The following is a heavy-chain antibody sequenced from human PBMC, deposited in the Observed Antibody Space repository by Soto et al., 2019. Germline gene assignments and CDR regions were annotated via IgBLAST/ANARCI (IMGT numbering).Heavy chain of an antibody. V-gene: IGHV4-34*01. Sequence: VQLQQWGAGLLKPSETLSLTCAVYGGSFSGYHWSWFRQPPGKGLEWIGEINPSGSINYNPSLKRRVTLSRVTSKNQFSLNLSSGTAADTAVYYCATFGGATTVTRGSPRDYWGQGTLVTVSS. D-gene: IGHD4-4*01. CDR1: GGSFSGYH. CDR3: ATFGGATTVTRGSPRDY. CDR2: INPSGSI. J-gene: IGHJ4*02.